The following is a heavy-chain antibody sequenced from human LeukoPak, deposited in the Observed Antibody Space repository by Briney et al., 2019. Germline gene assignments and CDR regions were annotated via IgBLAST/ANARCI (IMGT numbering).Heavy chain of an antibody. CDR1: GGSISSYY. CDR2: IYYSGST. J-gene: IGHJ4*02. CDR3: ASLLMGSFGVVTHYFDY. Sequence: SETLSLTCTVSGGSISSYYWSWIRQPPGKGLEWIGYIYYSGSTNYNPSLKSRVTIPVDTSKNQFSLKLSSVTAGDTAVYYCASLLMGSFGVVTHYFDYWGQGTLVTVSS. D-gene: IGHD3-3*01. V-gene: IGHV4-59*08.